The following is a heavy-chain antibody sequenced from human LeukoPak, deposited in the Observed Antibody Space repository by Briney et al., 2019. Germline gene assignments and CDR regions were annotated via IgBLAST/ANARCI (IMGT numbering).Heavy chain of an antibody. D-gene: IGHD3-3*01. CDR1: GGTFNNSA. Sequence: GSSVKVSCKTSGGTFNNSAISWVRQAPGQGLEWLGGIMPLFGTAGYAQKFQGRVTITTDESTSTAYMELSSLRSEDTAVYYCAQTTPLKRLSGYYKAWGQGTLVTVSS. CDR2: IMPLFGTA. V-gene: IGHV1-69*05. J-gene: IGHJ4*02. CDR3: AQTTPLKRLSGYYKA.